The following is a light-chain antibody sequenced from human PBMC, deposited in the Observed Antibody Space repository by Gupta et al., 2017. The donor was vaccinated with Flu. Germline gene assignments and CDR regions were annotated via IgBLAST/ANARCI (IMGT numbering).Light chain of an antibody. Sequence: DIQMTQSPSSLSASVGDRVTITCQASQDIYNYLNWYQQKPGKAPKLLIFDASNLETGVPSRFSGSGSGTDFTFTISSLQPEDIATYYCQQYDNLPHNSFGQGTKVEVK. CDR3: QQYDNLPHNS. CDR2: DAS. J-gene: IGKJ2*03. V-gene: IGKV1-33*01. CDR1: QDIYNY.